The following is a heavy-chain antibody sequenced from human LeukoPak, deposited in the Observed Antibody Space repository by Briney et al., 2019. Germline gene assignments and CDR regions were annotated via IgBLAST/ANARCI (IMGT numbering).Heavy chain of an antibody. CDR3: ARTSRGLAYCGGDCQNYYYYGMDV. Sequence: ASVKVSCKASGYTFTGHYMHWVRQAPGQGLEWMGWINPNSGGTNYAQKFQGRVTMTRDTSISTAYMELSRLRSDDTAVYYCARTSRGLAYCGGDCQNYYYYGMDVWGQGTTVTVSS. D-gene: IGHD2-21*02. CDR1: GYTFTGHY. CDR2: INPNSGGT. V-gene: IGHV1-2*02. J-gene: IGHJ6*02.